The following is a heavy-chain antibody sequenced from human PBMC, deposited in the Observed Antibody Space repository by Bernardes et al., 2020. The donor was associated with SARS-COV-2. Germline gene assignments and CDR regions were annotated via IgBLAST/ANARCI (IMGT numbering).Heavy chain of an antibody. Sequence: SETLSLTCTVSGGSISSYYWSWIRQPPGKGLEWIGYIYYSGSTNYNPSLKSRVIISLDTSKNQFSLKLSSVTAADTAVYYCARENLGNSGYDHFDYWGQGTLVTVSS. CDR3: ARENLGNSGYDHFDY. CDR2: IYYSGST. CDR1: GGSISSYY. V-gene: IGHV4-59*01. D-gene: IGHD5-12*01. J-gene: IGHJ4*02.